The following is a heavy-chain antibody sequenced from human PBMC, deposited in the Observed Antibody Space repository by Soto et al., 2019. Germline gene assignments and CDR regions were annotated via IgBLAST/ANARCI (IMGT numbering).Heavy chain of an antibody. Sequence: EVQLLESGGDLVQPGGSLRLACAASGFTFRGDAISWVRQAPGKGLEWVSSVSGSGEMTHYADSVKGRFTISRDKSKNMLYLQMESLRVEDTAVYYCARSEMTYNWNDWGQGTLVTVSS. CDR1: GFTFRGDA. V-gene: IGHV3-23*01. CDR2: VSGSGEMT. J-gene: IGHJ4*02. CDR3: ARSEMTYNWND. D-gene: IGHD1-20*01.